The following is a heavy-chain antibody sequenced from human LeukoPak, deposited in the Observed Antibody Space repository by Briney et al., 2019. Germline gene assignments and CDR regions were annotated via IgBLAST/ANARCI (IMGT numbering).Heavy chain of an antibody. J-gene: IGHJ4*02. CDR1: GFTFSSYA. CDR2: IVGSGGIT. Sequence: GRSLRLSCAASGFTFSSYAMSWVRQIPGKGLEWVSGIVGSGGITYYADSVKGRFTISRDNSKKTLYLQMNSLRAEDTAVYYCAKDGWNDIPDYWGQGTLVTVSS. D-gene: IGHD1-1*01. CDR3: AKDGWNDIPDY. V-gene: IGHV3-23*01.